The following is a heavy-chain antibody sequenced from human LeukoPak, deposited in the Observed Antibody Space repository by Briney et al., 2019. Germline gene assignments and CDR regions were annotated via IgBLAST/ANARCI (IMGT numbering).Heavy chain of an antibody. CDR2: IPYDGSNK. CDR3: ARGRVYCSSTSCPNFDY. D-gene: IGHD2-2*01. Sequence: GGSLRLSCAASGFTFSSYAMHWVRQAPGKGLEWVAVIPYDGSNKYYADSVKGRFTISRDNSKNTLYLQMNSLRAEDTAVYYCARGRVYCSSTSCPNFDYWGQGTLVTVSS. V-gene: IGHV3-30*01. J-gene: IGHJ4*02. CDR1: GFTFSSYA.